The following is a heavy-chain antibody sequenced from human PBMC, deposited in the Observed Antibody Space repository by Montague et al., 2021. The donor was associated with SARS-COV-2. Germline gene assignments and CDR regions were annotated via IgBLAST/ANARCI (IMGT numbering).Heavy chain of an antibody. D-gene: IGHD1-1*01. CDR1: GDSVSSNSAT. Sequence: CAISGDSVSSNSATWNWVRQSPSRGLEWLGRTYYRSKWYNDYAVALRVRVTINPDTSKNQFSLQLNSVTPEDTAIYYCTSGREGNYNVMDVRGQGTTVTVSS. CDR2: TYYRSKWYN. V-gene: IGHV6-1*01. CDR3: TSGREGNYNVMDV. J-gene: IGHJ6*02.